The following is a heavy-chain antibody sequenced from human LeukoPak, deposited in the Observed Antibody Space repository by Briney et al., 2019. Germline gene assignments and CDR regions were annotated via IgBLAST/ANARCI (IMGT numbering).Heavy chain of an antibody. Sequence: GGSLRLSCSASGFMFSTYWMYWVRQAPGKGLVWVSRIINDGSITNYADSVKGRFTISRDNAQSTLYLQMNSLRVEDTAVYYRVRADYSNASPGDWGQGTLVTVSS. CDR1: GFMFSTYW. D-gene: IGHD4-11*01. V-gene: IGHV3-74*01. CDR3: VRADYSNASPGD. CDR2: IINDGSIT. J-gene: IGHJ4*02.